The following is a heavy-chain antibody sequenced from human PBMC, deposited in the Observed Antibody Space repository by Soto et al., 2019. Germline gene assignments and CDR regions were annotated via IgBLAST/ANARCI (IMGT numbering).Heavy chain of an antibody. V-gene: IGHV4-34*01. CDR2: INHSGST. D-gene: IGHD6-13*01. Sequence: PSETLSLTCAVYGGSFSGYYWSWIRQPPGKGLEWIGEINHSGSTNYNPSLKSRVTISVDTSKNQFSLKLSSVTAADTAVYYCARAAVLIYYYYYMDVWGKGTTVTVSS. CDR3: ARAAVLIYYYYYMDV. CDR1: GGSFSGYY. J-gene: IGHJ6*03.